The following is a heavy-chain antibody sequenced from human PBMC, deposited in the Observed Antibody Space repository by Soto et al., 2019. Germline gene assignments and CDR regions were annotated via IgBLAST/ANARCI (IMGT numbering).Heavy chain of an antibody. V-gene: IGHV1-2*04. D-gene: IGHD1-26*01. J-gene: IGHJ5*02. Sequence: ASVKVSCKASGYTFTGYYMHWVRQAPGQGLEWMGWINPNSGGTNYAQKFQGWVTMTRDTSISTAYMELSRLRSDDTAVYYCARDREATQMGSLRAWGQGTLVTVSS. CDR2: INPNSGGT. CDR1: GYTFTGYY. CDR3: ARDREATQMGSLRA.